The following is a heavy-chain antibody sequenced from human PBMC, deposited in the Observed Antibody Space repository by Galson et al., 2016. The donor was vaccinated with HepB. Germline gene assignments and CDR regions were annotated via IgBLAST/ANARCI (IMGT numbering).Heavy chain of an antibody. CDR1: GFTFSSYG. CDR2: IWYDGSNK. Sequence: SLRLSCGASGFTFSSYGMHWVRQAPGRGLEWVAAIWYDGSNKYYADSVKGRFTISRDNSKNTLSLQMNSLRAVDTAVYYCARGRGITAAGKGRSYYFDSWGQGTLVTVSS. J-gene: IGHJ4*02. CDR3: ARGRGITAAGKGRSYYFDS. V-gene: IGHV3-33*01. D-gene: IGHD6-13*01.